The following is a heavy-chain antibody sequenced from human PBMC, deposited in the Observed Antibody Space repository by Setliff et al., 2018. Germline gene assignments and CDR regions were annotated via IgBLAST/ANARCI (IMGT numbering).Heavy chain of an antibody. CDR2: IYTSGST. V-gene: IGHV4-4*07. J-gene: IGHJ6*03. D-gene: IGHD6-19*01. CDR1: GGSFSTYY. CDR3: ARATSGWYSAYYYYMDV. Sequence: SETLSLTCTVSGGSFSTYYWSWIRQPAGKGLEWIGHIYTSGSTNYNPSLKSRVTISVDTSKNQFSLNLTSVTAADTAVYYCARATSGWYSAYYYYMDVWGKGTTVTVSS.